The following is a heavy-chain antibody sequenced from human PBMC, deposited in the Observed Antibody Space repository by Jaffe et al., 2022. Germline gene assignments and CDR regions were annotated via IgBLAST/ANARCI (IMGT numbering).Heavy chain of an antibody. CDR3: VRHGGLGYCSGGSCYSDYYYYYMDV. J-gene: IGHJ6*03. D-gene: IGHD2-15*01. CDR1: GYSFTSYW. CDR2: IYPGDSDT. Sequence: EVQLVQSGAEVKKPGESLKISCKGSGYSFTSYWIGWVRQMPGKGLEWMGIIYPGDSDTRYSPSFQGQVTISADKSISTAYLQWSSLKASDTAMYYCVRHGGLGYCSGGSCYSDYYYYYMDVWGKGTTVTVSS. V-gene: IGHV5-51*01.